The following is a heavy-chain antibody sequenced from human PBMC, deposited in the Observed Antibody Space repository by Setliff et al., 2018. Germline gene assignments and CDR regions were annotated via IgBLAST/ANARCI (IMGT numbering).Heavy chain of an antibody. D-gene: IGHD5-12*01. V-gene: IGHV4-34*10. Sequence: SETLSLTCTVYGVSFSDYYWGWVRQSPGKGPDWIGEINHSGTTNYDPSLEGRISISVDTSKRQFSLKLSSVTAADTAVYYCVRDIYFYGGYATGLGAFDIWGQGTLVTVSS. J-gene: IGHJ3*02. CDR1: GVSFSDYY. CDR2: INHSGTT. CDR3: VRDIYFYGGYATGLGAFDI.